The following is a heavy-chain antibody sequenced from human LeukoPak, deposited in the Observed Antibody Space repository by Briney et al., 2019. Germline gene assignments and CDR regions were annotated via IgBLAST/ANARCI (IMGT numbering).Heavy chain of an antibody. D-gene: IGHD4/OR15-4a*01. CDR2: IYSGGST. Sequence: GGSLRLSCAASGFTVSSNYMSWVRQAPGKGLEWVSVIYSGGSTYYADSVKGRFTISRDNSKNTLYLQMNSLRAEDTAVYYCAIAKTMVLFDYWGQGTLVTVSS. V-gene: IGHV3-66*01. CDR3: AIAKTMVLFDY. J-gene: IGHJ4*02. CDR1: GFTVSSNY.